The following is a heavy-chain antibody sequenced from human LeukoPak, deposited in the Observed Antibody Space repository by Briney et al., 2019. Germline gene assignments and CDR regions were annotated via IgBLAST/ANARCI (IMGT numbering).Heavy chain of an antibody. CDR2: INPNSGGT. J-gene: IGHJ1*01. CDR3: ARDTSGTWYYYDSSGYSERWYQH. D-gene: IGHD3-22*01. Sequence: ASVKVSCKASGYTFTGYYMHWVRQAPGQGLEWMGWINPNSGGTNYAQKFQGRVTMTRDTPISTAYMELSRLRSDDTAVYYCARDTSGTWYYYDSSGYSERWYQHWGQGTLVTVSS. V-gene: IGHV1-2*02. CDR1: GYTFTGYY.